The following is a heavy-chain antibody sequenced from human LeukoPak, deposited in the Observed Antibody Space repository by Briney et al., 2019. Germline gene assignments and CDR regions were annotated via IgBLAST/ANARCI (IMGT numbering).Heavy chain of an antibody. CDR1: GGSISGYY. Sequence: PSETLSLTCSVSGGSISGYYWSWRRQPPGKGLEWIGNIHHSGRTNYNPSFKSRVTISVDTSKNQFSLKLDSVTAADTAVYYCARPRDGYNFGAFDLWGQGTLVRVSS. J-gene: IGHJ3*01. CDR3: ARPRDGYNFGAFDL. CDR2: IHHSGRT. D-gene: IGHD5-24*01. V-gene: IGHV4-59*08.